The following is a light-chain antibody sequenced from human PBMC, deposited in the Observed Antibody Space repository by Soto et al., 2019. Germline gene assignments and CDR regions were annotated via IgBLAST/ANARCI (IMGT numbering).Light chain of an antibody. CDR1: SSDVGGYNY. CDR2: EVS. V-gene: IGLV2-14*01. Sequence: ALTQPASVSGSPGQSITISCTGTSSDVGGYNYVSWYQQHPGTSPKLMIYEVSNRPSGVSNRFSGSKSGNTASLIISGLQAEDEGDYYCSSYTARSTWVFGGGTKLTVL. J-gene: IGLJ3*02. CDR3: SSYTARSTWV.